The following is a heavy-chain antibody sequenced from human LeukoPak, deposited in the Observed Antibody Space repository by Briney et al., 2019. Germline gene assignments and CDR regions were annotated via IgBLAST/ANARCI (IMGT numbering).Heavy chain of an antibody. V-gene: IGHV3-48*03. CDR3: ARDAMVYAKPVPFDY. CDR2: ISGSGSTI. J-gene: IGHJ4*02. CDR1: GFTFSSYE. Sequence: PGGSLRLSCAASGFTFSSYEMNWVRQAPGKGLEWVSYISGSGSTIYYADSVKGRFTISRDNAKNSLYLQMNSLRAEDTAVYYCARDAMVYAKPVPFDYWGRGTLVTVSS. D-gene: IGHD2-8*01.